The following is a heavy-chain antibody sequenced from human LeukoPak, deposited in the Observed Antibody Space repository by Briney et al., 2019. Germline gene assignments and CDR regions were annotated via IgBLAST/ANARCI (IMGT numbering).Heavy chain of an antibody. CDR3: ARDSGYYSHDH. CDR1: GYTFTGYY. D-gene: IGHD1-26*01. Sequence: GASVKVSCKASGYTFTGYYIHWVRQAPGQGLEWMGWINPNSGGTNYAQMFQGRVTMTRDTSINTAYMKLSRLRSDDTAVYYCARDSGYYSHDHWGQGTLVTVSS. CDR2: INPNSGGT. J-gene: IGHJ4*02. V-gene: IGHV1-2*02.